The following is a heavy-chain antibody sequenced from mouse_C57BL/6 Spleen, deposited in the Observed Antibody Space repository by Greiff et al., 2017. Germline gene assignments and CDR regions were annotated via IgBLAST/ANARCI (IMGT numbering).Heavy chain of an antibody. D-gene: IGHD1-1*01. Sequence: QVQLQQPGAELVRPGSSVKLSCKASGYTFTSYWMDWVKQRPGQGLEWIGNIYPSDSETHYNQKFKDKATLTVDKSSSTAYMQLSSLTSEDSAVYYCARGPHYYGRNWGQGTLVTVSA. V-gene: IGHV1-61*01. CDR2: IYPSDSET. J-gene: IGHJ3*01. CDR3: ARGPHYYGRN. CDR1: GYTFTSYW.